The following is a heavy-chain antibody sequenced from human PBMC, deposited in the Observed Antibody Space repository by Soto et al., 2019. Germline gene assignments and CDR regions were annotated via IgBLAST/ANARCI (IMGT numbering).Heavy chain of an antibody. D-gene: IGHD3-3*01. Sequence: GGSLRLSCAASGFTFDDYSMHWVRQGPGKGLEWVSGLSWNSGSIGYADSVKGRFTISRDNAKNSLYLQMNSLRPEDTALYYCEEDKGHITVFGAWWSLDVWSQGTAGTSP. CDR3: EEDKGHITVFGAWWSLDV. CDR1: GFTFDDYS. V-gene: IGHV3-9*01. J-gene: IGHJ6*02. CDR2: LSWNSGSI.